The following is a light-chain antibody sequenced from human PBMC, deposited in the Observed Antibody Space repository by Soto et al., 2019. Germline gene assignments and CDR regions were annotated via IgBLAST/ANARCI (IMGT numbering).Light chain of an antibody. V-gene: IGKV1-17*01. CDR2: DAS. Sequence: DIQVTQSPSSLSASVGDRVTITCRASQGITHDLGWYQQKPGKAPKRLIYDASNLQSGVPSRFSGSGSGTDFTLTISSLQPEDFATYYCLQHYHYPWTFDQGTKVEIK. CDR3: LQHYHYPWT. J-gene: IGKJ1*01. CDR1: QGITHD.